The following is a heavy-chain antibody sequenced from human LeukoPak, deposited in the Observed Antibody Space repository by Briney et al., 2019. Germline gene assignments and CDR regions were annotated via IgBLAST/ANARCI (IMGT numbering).Heavy chain of an antibody. CDR3: RRGDRDSGSYYAY. J-gene: IGHJ4*02. Sequence: GGSLRLSCAASGFTFSNYDMHWVRQAAGKGLEWVSSIGTAGDTFYSASVKGRFTISRENAKNSLYLQMNSLRAGDTAMYYCRRGDRDSGSYYAYWGQGALVTVSS. CDR1: GFTFSNYD. V-gene: IGHV3-13*01. D-gene: IGHD1-26*01. CDR2: IGTAGDT.